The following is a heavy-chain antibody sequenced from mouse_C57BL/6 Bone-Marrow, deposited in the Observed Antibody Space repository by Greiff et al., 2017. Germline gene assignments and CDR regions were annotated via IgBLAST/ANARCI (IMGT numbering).Heavy chain of an antibody. CDR1: GYTFTSYW. CDR3: ARPYYSDDWYFDV. J-gene: IGHJ1*03. V-gene: IGHV1-55*01. CDR2: IYPGSGST. D-gene: IGHD2-12*01. Sequence: VQLQQPGAELVKPGASVKMSCKASGYTFTSYWITWVKQRPGQGLEWIGDIYPGSGSTNYNEKFKSKATLTVDTSSSTAYMQLSSLTSEDSAVDYCARPYYSDDWYFDVWGRGTTVTVSS.